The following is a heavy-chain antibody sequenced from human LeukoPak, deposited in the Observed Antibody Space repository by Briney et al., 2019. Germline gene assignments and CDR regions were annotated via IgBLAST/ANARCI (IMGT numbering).Heavy chain of an antibody. CDR2: IHYDGKI. Sequence: GGSLRLSCAASGFSVSGKFMSWVRQAPGKGLEWVSIIHYDGKIRYAGSVGGRFTIYRDDSENTLFLQMNSLRVDDTAVYFCASGDGYLQPYWGQGTLVTVSS. CDR3: ASGDGYLQPY. J-gene: IGHJ4*02. V-gene: IGHV3-53*01. D-gene: IGHD2-21*01. CDR1: GFSVSGKF.